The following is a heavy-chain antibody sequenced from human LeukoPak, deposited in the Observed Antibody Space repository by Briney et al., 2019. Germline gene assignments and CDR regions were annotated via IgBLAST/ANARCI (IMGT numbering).Heavy chain of an antibody. Sequence: PSETLSLTCAVYGGSFSGCYWSWIRQPPGKGLEWIGEINHSGSTNYNPSLKSRVTISVDTSKNQFSLKLSSVTAADTAVYYCARARAAADYWGQGTLVTVSS. CDR2: INHSGST. V-gene: IGHV4-34*01. J-gene: IGHJ4*02. CDR1: GGSFSGCY. D-gene: IGHD6-25*01. CDR3: ARARAAADY.